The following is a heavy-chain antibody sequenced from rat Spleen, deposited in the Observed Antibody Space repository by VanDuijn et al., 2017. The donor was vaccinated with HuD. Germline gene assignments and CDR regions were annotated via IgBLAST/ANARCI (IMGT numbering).Heavy chain of an antibody. D-gene: IGHD1-11*01. CDR1: GFTFSDYG. Sequence: EVQLVESGGGLVQPGRSLKLSCAASGFTFSDYGVAWVRQAPTTGLEWVATISYGDSSCHRGTYYRDSVKGRFTISRDNAKSTLSLQMDSLRSEDTATYYCARRHYGYTDYFDYWGQGVMVTVSS. J-gene: IGHJ2*01. CDR2: ISYGDSSCHRGT. V-gene: IGHV5-29*01. CDR3: ARRHYGYTDYFDY.